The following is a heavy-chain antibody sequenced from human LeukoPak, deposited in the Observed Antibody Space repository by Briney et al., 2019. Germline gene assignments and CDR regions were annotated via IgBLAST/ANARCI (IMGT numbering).Heavy chain of an antibody. D-gene: IGHD6-13*01. Sequence: GGSLRLSCAASGFTLSSYVMTWVRQAPGKGLEWVSAFSASDGSAQYAESVRGRFTISRDNSKNTLYLQMDSLRAEDTAVYYCAKARIAAAGTGAFDVWGQGTTGTVSS. V-gene: IGHV3-23*01. CDR3: AKARIAAAGTGAFDV. CDR2: FSASDGSA. J-gene: IGHJ3*01. CDR1: GFTLSSYV.